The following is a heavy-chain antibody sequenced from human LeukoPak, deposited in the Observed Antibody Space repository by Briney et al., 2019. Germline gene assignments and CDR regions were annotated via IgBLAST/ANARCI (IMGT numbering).Heavy chain of an antibody. J-gene: IGHJ3*02. Sequence: PGGFLRLSCAASGFTFSSYSMNWVRQAPGKGLEWVSSISSSSSYIYYADSVKGRFTISRDNARNSLYLQMNSLRAEDTAVYYCARAKRITMRAFDIWGQGTMVTVSS. D-gene: IGHD3-22*01. CDR2: ISSSSSYI. V-gene: IGHV3-21*01. CDR3: ARAKRITMRAFDI. CDR1: GFTFSSYS.